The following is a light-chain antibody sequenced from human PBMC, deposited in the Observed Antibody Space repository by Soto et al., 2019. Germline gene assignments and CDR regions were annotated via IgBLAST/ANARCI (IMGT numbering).Light chain of an antibody. J-gene: IGKJ3*01. V-gene: IGKV1-39*01. CDR1: QSISSY. Sequence: DIQMTQSPSSLSASVGDRVTITCRASQSISSYLNWYQQKPGKAPKLLIYAASSLQSGVPSRFSGSGSGTDFTLTIISLQPEDFATYYCQQSYSTPRITFGHGTKVDIK. CDR3: QQSYSTPRIT. CDR2: AAS.